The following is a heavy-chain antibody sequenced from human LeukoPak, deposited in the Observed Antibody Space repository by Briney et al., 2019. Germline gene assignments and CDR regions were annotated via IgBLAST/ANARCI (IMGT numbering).Heavy chain of an antibody. CDR3: AKDRAAVAGTSEYFQH. J-gene: IGHJ1*01. CDR2: ISGSGGST. CDR1: GFTFSSYA. D-gene: IGHD6-19*01. Sequence: GGSLRLSCAASGFTFSSYAMSWVRQAPGEGLEWVSAISGSGGSTYYADSVKGRFTISRDNSKNTLYLQMNSLRAEDTAVYYCAKDRAAVAGTSEYFQHWGQGTLVTVSS. V-gene: IGHV3-23*01.